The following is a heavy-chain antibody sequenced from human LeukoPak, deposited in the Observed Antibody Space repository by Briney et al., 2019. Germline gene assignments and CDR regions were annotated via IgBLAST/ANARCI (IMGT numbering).Heavy chain of an antibody. V-gene: IGHV4-59*08. D-gene: IGHD2-2*01. Sequence: SETLSLTCTVSGGSISSYYWSWIRQPPGKGLEWIGYIYYSGSTNYNPSLKSRVTISVDTSKNQFSLKLSSVTAADTAVYYCARLEGGTSCHDYWGQGTLVTVSS. J-gene: IGHJ4*02. CDR3: ARLEGGTSCHDY. CDR2: IYYSGST. CDR1: GGSISSYY.